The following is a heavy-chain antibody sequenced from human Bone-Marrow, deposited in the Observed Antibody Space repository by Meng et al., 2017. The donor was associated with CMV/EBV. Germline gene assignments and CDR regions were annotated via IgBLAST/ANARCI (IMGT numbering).Heavy chain of an antibody. V-gene: IGHV1-69*10. CDR1: GGTFSSYA. D-gene: IGHD2-2*01. CDR3: ARADIVVVPAAKKRYYYGMDV. J-gene: IGHJ6*02. CDR2: IIPILGIA. Sequence: SVKVSCKASGGTFSSYAISWVRQAHGQGLEWMGGIIPILGIANYAQKFQGRVTITADKSTSTAYKELSSLRSEDKTVYYCARADIVVVPAAKKRYYYGMDVWGQGTTVTVSS.